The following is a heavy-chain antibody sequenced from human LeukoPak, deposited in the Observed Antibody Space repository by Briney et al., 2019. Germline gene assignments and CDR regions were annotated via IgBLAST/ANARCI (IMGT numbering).Heavy chain of an antibody. D-gene: IGHD3-10*01. J-gene: IGHJ4*02. CDR2: INPSSGAT. CDR1: GYTFNYYN. Sequence: ASVKVSFKASGYTFNYYNMHWVRQAPGQGLEWMGWINPSSGATNYAQKFQGRVTMTRDTSVSTAYMELTRLRSDDSAVFYCIRGPGHYFDYWGQGTVVTVPS. CDR3: IRGPGHYFDY. V-gene: IGHV1-2*02.